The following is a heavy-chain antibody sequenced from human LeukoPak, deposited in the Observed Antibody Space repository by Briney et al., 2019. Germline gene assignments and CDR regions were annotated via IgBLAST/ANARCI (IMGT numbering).Heavy chain of an antibody. D-gene: IGHD1-20*01. CDR2: TRSETYGGTT. CDR3: TRDGITATRFFDY. V-gene: IGHV3-49*04. CDR1: GFTFGDYA. J-gene: IGHJ4*02. Sequence: GSLRLSCTASGFTFGDYAMNWVRQAPGKGVEWVGFTRSETYGGTTEYAASVKGRFTISRDDSKSIAYLQMNSLKTEDTAVYYCTRDGITATRFFDYWGQGTLVTVSS.